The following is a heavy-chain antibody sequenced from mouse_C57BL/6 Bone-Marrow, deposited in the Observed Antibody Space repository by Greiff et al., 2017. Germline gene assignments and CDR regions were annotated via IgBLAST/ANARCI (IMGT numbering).Heavy chain of an antibody. CDR2: ISYDGSN. CDR1: GYSITSGYY. V-gene: IGHV3-6*01. Sequence: EVQLVESGPGLVKPSQSLSLTCSVTGYSITSGYYWNWIRQFPGNKLEWMGCISYDGSNNYNPSLKNRISITRDTSKNQFFLKLNSVTTEDTATYYCAREDSFAYWGQGTLVTVSA. CDR3: AREDSFAY. J-gene: IGHJ3*01.